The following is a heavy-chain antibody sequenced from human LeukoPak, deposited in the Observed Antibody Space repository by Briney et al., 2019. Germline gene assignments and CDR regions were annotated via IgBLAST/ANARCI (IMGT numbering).Heavy chain of an antibody. CDR1: GFTFSSYG. D-gene: IGHD6-19*01. V-gene: IGHV3-30*02. Sequence: QPGGSLRLSCAASGFTFSSYGMHWVRQAPGKGLEWVAFIRYDGSNKYYADSVKGRFTISRDNSKNTLYLQMNSLRAEDTAVYYCAKGAGYSSDEYYFDYWGQGTLVTVSS. J-gene: IGHJ4*02. CDR3: AKGAGYSSDEYYFDY. CDR2: IRYDGSNK.